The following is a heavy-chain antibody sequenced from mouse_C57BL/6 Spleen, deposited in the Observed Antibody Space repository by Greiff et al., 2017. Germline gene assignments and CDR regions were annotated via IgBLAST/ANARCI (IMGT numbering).Heavy chain of an antibody. CDR3: VGSNLYAMDY. Sequence: EVQLVESGGGLVQPKGSLKLSCAASGFTFNTYAMHWVRQAPGKGLEWVARIRRKSSNYATYYADSVKDRFTISRDDSQSMLYLKMNNLKTEDTAMYYCVGSNLYAMDYWGQGTSVTVSS. V-gene: IGHV10-3*01. D-gene: IGHD1-1*01. J-gene: IGHJ4*01. CDR1: GFTFNTYA. CDR2: IRRKSSNYAT.